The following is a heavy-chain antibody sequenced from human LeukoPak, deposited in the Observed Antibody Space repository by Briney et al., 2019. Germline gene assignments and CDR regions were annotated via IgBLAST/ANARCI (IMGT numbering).Heavy chain of an antibody. D-gene: IGHD4-11*01. CDR3: ARGTGHDYSNYDY. CDR2: IIPIFGTA. V-gene: IGHV1-69*13. CDR1: GGTFSRYA. J-gene: IGHJ4*02. Sequence: GATVKVCCKASGGTFSRYAISWVRQAPGQGLEWRGGIIPIFGTANYAQKFQGRVTITADESTSTAYVELSSLRSEDTAVYYCARGTGHDYSNYDYWGQGTLVTVSS.